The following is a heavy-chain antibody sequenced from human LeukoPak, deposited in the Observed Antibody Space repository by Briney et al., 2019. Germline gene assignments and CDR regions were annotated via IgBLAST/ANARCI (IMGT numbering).Heavy chain of an antibody. D-gene: IGHD4-17*01. CDR3: AEGGFYGSIIWFDP. CDR2: TSGSGGST. J-gene: IGHJ5*02. V-gene: IGHV3-23*01. Sequence: RGSLRLSCAASGFTFSSYAMSWVRQAPGKGLEWVSATSGSGGSTYYADSVKGRFTISRDNSKNTLYLQMNSLRAEDTAVYYCAEGGFYGSIIWFDPWGQGTLVTVSS. CDR1: GFTFSSYA.